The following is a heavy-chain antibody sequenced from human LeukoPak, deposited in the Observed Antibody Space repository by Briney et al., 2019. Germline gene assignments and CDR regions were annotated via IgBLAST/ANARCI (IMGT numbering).Heavy chain of an antibody. CDR2: INGRGYST. CDR1: GFTFSTYA. J-gene: IGHJ4*02. Sequence: GGSLRLSCAASGFTFSTYAMGWVRQAPGKGLEWVSGINGRGYSTYYADSVKGRFTISRDNYKNTLYLQMSSLRADDTAIYYCAKEAYYDCSGSLDYWGQGTLVTVSS. D-gene: IGHD3-22*01. CDR3: AKEAYYDCSGSLDY. V-gene: IGHV3-23*01.